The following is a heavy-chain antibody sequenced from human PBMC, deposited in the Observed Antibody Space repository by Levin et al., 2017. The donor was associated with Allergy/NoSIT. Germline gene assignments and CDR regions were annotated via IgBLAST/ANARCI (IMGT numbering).Heavy chain of an antibody. CDR1: GYSFTDYY. V-gene: IGHV1-2*02. Sequence: GASVKVSCKTSGYSFTDYYMHWVRQAPGQGLEWMGWINPKSGGTNYGQNFQGRVTVTRDTSINTAYMELNRLRPDDTAVYYCTRGGGSSGYPDYWGQGTLVTVSS. CDR2: INPKSGGT. CDR3: TRGGGSSGYPDY. J-gene: IGHJ4*02. D-gene: IGHD3-22*01.